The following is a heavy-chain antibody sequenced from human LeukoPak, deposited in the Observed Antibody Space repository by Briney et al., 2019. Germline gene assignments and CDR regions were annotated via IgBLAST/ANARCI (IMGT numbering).Heavy chain of an antibody. J-gene: IGHJ4*02. D-gene: IGHD3-16*01. CDR1: GFTFSSYW. Sequence: GGSLRLSCAASGFTFSSYWMHWVRQAPGKGLVWVSRIKSDGSTNYADSVKGRFTISRDNAKNTVSLQMNSLRAEDTGVYYCASAYTYVRLGDHWGQGTLVTVSS. CDR3: ASAYTYVRLGDH. V-gene: IGHV3-74*01. CDR2: IKSDGST.